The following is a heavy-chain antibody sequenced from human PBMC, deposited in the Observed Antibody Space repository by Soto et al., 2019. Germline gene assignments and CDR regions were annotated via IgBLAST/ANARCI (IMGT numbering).Heavy chain of an antibody. V-gene: IGHV1-69*01. Sequence: QVHLVQSGAEVKKPGSSVKVSCKAIGGTFSSYAFSWVRQAPGQGLEWMGGIMPFFGSGNYAQKFQGRVNITADESTSLVYLELSSLRPEDTVVYHCASDKGAYYSHFVFSGQGTRVTVSS. CDR3: ASDKGAYYSHFVF. D-gene: IGHD2-21*01. J-gene: IGHJ4*02. CDR2: IMPFFGSG. CDR1: GGTFSSYA.